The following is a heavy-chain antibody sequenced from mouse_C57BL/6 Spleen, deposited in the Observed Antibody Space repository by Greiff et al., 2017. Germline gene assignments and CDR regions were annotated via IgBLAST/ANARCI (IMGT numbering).Heavy chain of an antibody. D-gene: IGHD1-1*01. CDR1: GFNIKDYY. Sequence: DVQLQESGAELVRPGASVKLSCTASGFNIKDYYMHWVQQRPEQGLEWIGRIDPEDGDTDYAPKFQGKATMTADTSSNPAYLQLSSLTSEDSAVYYCNLTTVVANWYFDVWGTGTTVTVSS. CDR3: NLTTVVANWYFDV. CDR2: IDPEDGDT. V-gene: IGHV14-1*01. J-gene: IGHJ1*03.